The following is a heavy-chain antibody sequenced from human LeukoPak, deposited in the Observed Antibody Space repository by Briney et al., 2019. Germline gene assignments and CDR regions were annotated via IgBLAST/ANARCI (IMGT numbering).Heavy chain of an antibody. CDR1: GFTFSTYA. CDR3: ADFAATGDGY. V-gene: IGHV3-23*01. Sequence: GGSLRLSCAASGFTFSTYAMSWVRQAAGKGLEWVSLISGSGGGTYYADSVKGRFTISRDNSRDTLYLQMNSLRAEDTAVYYCADFAATGDGYWGQGTLVTVSS. J-gene: IGHJ4*02. CDR2: ISGSGGGT. D-gene: IGHD2-21*01.